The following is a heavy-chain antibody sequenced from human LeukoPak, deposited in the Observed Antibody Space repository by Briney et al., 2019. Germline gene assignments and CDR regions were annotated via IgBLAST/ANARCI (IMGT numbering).Heavy chain of an antibody. CDR2: ISYDGTNI. CDR3: AKVSFDILTGLLDY. D-gene: IGHD3-9*01. J-gene: IGHJ4*02. Sequence: PGRSLRLSCAASGFTFSIYDIHWVRQAPGKGLEWVAFISYDGTNIYYADSVKGRFTISRDNSKNTLYLQMNSLRADDTAVYYCAKVSFDILTGLLDYWGQGTLVTVSS. CDR1: GFTFSIYD. V-gene: IGHV3-30*18.